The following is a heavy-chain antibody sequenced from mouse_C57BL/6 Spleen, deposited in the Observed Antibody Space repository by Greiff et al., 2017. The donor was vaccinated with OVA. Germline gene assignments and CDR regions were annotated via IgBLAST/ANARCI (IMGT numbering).Heavy chain of an antibody. D-gene: IGHD2-2*01. J-gene: IGHJ3*01. V-gene: IGHV5-9*01. CDR2: ISGGGGNT. CDR3: ARSTMVTTEFAY. CDR1: GFTFSSYT. Sequence: EVMLVESGGGLVKPGGSLKLSCAASGFTFSSYTMSWVRQTPEKRLEWVATISGGGGNTYYPDSVKGRFTISRDNAKNTLYLQMSSLRSEDTALYYCARSTMVTTEFAYWGQGTLVTVSA.